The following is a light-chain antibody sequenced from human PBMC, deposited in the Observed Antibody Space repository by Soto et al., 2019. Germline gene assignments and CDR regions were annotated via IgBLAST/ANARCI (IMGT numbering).Light chain of an antibody. V-gene: IGKV1-9*01. Sequence: DIQLTQSPSFLSASVGDRVTITCRASQGSNNYLAWYQQKPGKAPKLLIYAASTLQSGVPSRFSGSGSGAEVTLTISSLQPEDFATYYCQQLNSYPRTFGQGTKVEIK. CDR1: QGSNNY. J-gene: IGKJ1*01. CDR2: AAS. CDR3: QQLNSYPRT.